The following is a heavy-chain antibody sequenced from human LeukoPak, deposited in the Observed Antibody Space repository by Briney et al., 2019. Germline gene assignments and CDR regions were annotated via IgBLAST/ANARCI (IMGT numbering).Heavy chain of an antibody. V-gene: IGHV3-74*01. CDR3: ARAPSEIGGYYPEYFRH. CDR1: GFTFSSYW. CDR2: IKSDGST. Sequence: GSLRLSCAASGFTFSSYWMHWVRQAPGKGLVWVSRIKSDGSTNYADSVKGRFTISRDNAKNTVSLQMNSLRPEDTGVYYCARAPSEIGGYYPEYFRHWGQGTLVTVSS. D-gene: IGHD3-22*01. J-gene: IGHJ1*01.